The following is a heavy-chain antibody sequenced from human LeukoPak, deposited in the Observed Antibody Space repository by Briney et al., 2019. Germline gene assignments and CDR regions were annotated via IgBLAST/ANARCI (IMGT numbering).Heavy chain of an antibody. Sequence: GGSLRLSCAASGFTFSSYGVHWVRQAPGKGLEWVAVISYDGSNKYYADSVKGRFTISRDNSKNTLYLQMNSLRAEDTAVYYCAIIAVASFDYWGQGTLVTVSS. J-gene: IGHJ4*02. CDR1: GFTFSSYG. D-gene: IGHD6-19*01. CDR3: AIIAVASFDY. CDR2: ISYDGSNK. V-gene: IGHV3-30*03.